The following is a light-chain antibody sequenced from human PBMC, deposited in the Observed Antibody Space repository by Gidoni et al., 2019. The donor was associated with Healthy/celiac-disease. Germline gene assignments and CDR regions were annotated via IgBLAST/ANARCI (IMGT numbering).Light chain of an antibody. Sequence: DIVMTHSPDSLAVSLGERATINCKSSQSVLYSSNNKNYLAWSQQKPGQPPKLLIYWASTRESGVPDRFSGSGSGTDFTLTISSLQAEDVAVYYCQQYYSTPLTFGGGTKVEIK. V-gene: IGKV4-1*01. CDR1: QSVLYSSNNKNY. CDR3: QQYYSTPLT. CDR2: WAS. J-gene: IGKJ4*01.